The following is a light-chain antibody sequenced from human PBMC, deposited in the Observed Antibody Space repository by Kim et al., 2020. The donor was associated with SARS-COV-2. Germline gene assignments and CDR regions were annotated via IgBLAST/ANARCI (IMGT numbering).Light chain of an antibody. CDR2: GAS. CDR1: QSVSSSY. Sequence: PGERATLSCRASQSVSSSYLSWYQQKPGQAPRLLIYGASSRATGIPDRFSGSGSGTDFTLTISRLEPEDFAVYYCQQYGSSPPITFGQGTRLEIK. CDR3: QQYGSSPPIT. J-gene: IGKJ5*01. V-gene: IGKV3-20*01.